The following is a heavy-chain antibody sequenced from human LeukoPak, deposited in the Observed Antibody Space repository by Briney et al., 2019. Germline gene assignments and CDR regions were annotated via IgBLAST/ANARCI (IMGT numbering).Heavy chain of an antibody. CDR3: ARRPIVGATSWFDP. CDR2: ISAYNGNT. V-gene: IGHV1-18*01. CDR1: GYTFTSYG. Sequence: GASVKVSCKASGYTFTSYGISWVRQAPGQGLEWMGWISAYNGNTNYAQKPQGRVTMTTDTSTSTAYMELRSLRSDDTAVYYCARRPIVGATSWFDPWGQGTLVTVSS. D-gene: IGHD1-26*01. J-gene: IGHJ5*02.